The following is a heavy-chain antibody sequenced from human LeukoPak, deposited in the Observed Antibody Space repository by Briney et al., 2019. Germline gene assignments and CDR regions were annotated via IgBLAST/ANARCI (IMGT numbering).Heavy chain of an antibody. CDR3: AREGPTRRLDY. Sequence: SETLSLTCTVSGGSISSYYWSWIRQPPGKGLEWIGYIYYSGSTNYNPSLKSRVTISVDTSKNQFSLKLSSVTAADTAVYYCAREGPTRRLDYWGQETLVTVSS. J-gene: IGHJ4*02. V-gene: IGHV4-59*01. CDR2: IYYSGST. CDR1: GGSISSYY.